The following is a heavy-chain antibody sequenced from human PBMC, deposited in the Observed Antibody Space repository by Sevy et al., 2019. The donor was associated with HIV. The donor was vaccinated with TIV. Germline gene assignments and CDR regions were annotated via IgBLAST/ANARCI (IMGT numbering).Heavy chain of an antibody. D-gene: IGHD5-12*01. J-gene: IGHJ6*02. V-gene: IGHV3-48*01. CDR3: EREGGYTDQGMDV. CDR2: ISSSSSNM. CDR1: GFTFSTYD. Sequence: GGSLRLSCAASGFTFSTYDMNWVRQAPGKGVEWISYISSSSSNMYYADAVKGRFTISRDNVKNSLFVQMHSLRAEDTAVYCCEREGGYTDQGMDVWGQGTTVTVSS.